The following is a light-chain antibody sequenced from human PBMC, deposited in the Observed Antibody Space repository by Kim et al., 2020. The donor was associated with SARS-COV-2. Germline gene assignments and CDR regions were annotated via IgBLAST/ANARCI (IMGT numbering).Light chain of an antibody. V-gene: IGKV3-20*01. CDR1: QSVSSSS. J-gene: IGKJ2*01. Sequence: EIVLTQSPGTLSLSPGERATLSCRASQSVSSSSLAWYQQKPGQAPRLLIYGASSRATGIPDMFSGSGSGTDFTLTISRLEPEDFAVYYCQQYGSSPPYTFGQGTKLEI. CDR3: QQYGSSPPYT. CDR2: GAS.